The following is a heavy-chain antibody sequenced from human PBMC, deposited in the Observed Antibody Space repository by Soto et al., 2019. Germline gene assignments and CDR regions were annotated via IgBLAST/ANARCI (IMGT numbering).Heavy chain of an antibody. J-gene: IGHJ4*02. CDR2: INPNGGST. D-gene: IGHD2-2*01. CDR1: GYTFTSSY. CDR3: ARDVAAANY. Sequence: QVQLVQSGAEVKKPGASVKVSCKASGYTFTSSYVHWVRQAPGQGLEWMAIINPNGGSTNYAQKFQGRVTVTRDTSTSTVFMELSIRQSEGTAVYYGARDVAAANYWGQGTLVPVSS. V-gene: IGHV1-46*01.